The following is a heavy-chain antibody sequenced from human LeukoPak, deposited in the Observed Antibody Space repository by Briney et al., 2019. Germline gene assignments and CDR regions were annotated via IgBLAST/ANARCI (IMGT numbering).Heavy chain of an antibody. V-gene: IGHV1-18*01. D-gene: IGHD4-17*01. Sequence: ASVKVSCKASGYTLTSYGISWVRQAPGQGLEWMGWISAYNGNTNYVQKLQGRVTMTTDTSTSTAYMELRSLRSDDTAVYYCARVSHGDTEFDYWGQGTLVTVSS. J-gene: IGHJ4*02. CDR1: GYTLTSYG. CDR3: ARVSHGDTEFDY. CDR2: ISAYNGNT.